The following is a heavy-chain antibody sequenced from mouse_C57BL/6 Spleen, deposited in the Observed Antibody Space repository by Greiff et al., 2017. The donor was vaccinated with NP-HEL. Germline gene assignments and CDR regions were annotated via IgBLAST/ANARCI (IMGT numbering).Heavy chain of an antibody. CDR1: GFTFSDYY. CDR2: ISNGGGST. D-gene: IGHD1-2*01. J-gene: IGHJ2*01. Sequence: EVQLVESGGGLVQPGGSLKLSCAASGFTFSDYYMYWVRQTPEKRLEWVAYISNGGGSTYYPDTVKGRFTISRDNAKNTLYLQMSRLKSEDTAMYYCARGYTPYYFDYWGQGTTLTVSS. CDR3: ARGYTPYYFDY. V-gene: IGHV5-12*01.